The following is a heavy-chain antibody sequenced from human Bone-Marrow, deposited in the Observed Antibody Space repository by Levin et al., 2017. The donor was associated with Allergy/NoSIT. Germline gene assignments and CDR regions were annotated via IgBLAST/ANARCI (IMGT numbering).Heavy chain of an antibody. CDR3: ASLAMYQYDRSAFDYFYYAMDV. Sequence: GGSLRLSCAASGILFSSYDMNWVRQAPGKGLEWVSSISAGGNYIYYADSVKGRFTISRDNAKNSLFLQMNSLRAEDTAVYYCASLAMYQYDRSAFDYFYYAMDVWGQGTTVTVSS. V-gene: IGHV3-21*01. D-gene: IGHD3-22*01. CDR1: GILFSSYD. CDR2: ISAGGNYI. J-gene: IGHJ6*02.